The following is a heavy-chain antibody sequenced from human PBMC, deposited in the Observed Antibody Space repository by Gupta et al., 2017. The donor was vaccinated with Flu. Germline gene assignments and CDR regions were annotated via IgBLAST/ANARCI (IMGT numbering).Heavy chain of an antibody. J-gene: IGHJ6*02. V-gene: IGHV4-31*03. Sequence: QVQLQESGPGLVKPSQTLSLTCTVSGGSISSGGYYWSWIRQHPGKGLEWIGYIYYSGSTYYNPSLKSRVTISVDTSKNQFSLKLSSVTAADTAVYYCARGSWGLSYYYGMDVWGQGPTVTVSS. CDR3: ARGSWGLSYYYGMDV. CDR1: GGSISSGGYY. D-gene: IGHD1-26*01. CDR2: IYYSGST.